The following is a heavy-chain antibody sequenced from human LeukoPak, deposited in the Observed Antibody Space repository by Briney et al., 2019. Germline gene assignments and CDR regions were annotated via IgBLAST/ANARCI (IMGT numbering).Heavy chain of an antibody. Sequence: GGSLTLSCAASGFTFSNYWMTWVRRAPGKGLEWVANIRRDGSETHYVDSVMGRFTISRDNAKNSLYLQMNSLRPEDMALYYCAKDIAYSNLSGGAFDIWGQGTMVTVSS. V-gene: IGHV3-7*03. D-gene: IGHD1-26*01. CDR2: IRRDGSET. CDR3: AKDIAYSNLSGGAFDI. J-gene: IGHJ3*02. CDR1: GFTFSNYW.